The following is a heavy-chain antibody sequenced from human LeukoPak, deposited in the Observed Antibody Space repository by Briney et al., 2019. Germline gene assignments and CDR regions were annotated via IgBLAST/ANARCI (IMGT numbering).Heavy chain of an antibody. CDR1: GFTFSSYG. V-gene: IGHV3-30*03. J-gene: IGHJ1*01. CDR3: ARRRSSQSFTGSEYIQR. D-gene: IGHD2-15*01. Sequence: GGSLRLSCAASGFTFSSYGMHWVRQAPGKGLEWVAVISYDGSNKYYADSVKGRFTISRDNSKNTLYLQMNSLRAEDTAVYYCARRRSSQSFTGSEYIQRWGQGTLVTVS. CDR2: ISYDGSNK.